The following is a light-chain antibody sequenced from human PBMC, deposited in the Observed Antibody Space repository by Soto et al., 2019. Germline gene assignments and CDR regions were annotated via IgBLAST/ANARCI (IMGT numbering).Light chain of an antibody. CDR3: QQYGSLLRT. J-gene: IGKJ3*01. V-gene: IGKV3-20*01. CDR1: QTLSSSY. CDR2: GTS. Sequence: EIVLTQSPGALSLSPGERATLSCRASQTLSSSYLAWFQQKPGQAPGLLIYGTSRRATGIPDRFSGSGSGTDFTLTISRLEPEDFAVYYCQQYGSLLRTFGPGTKVDIK.